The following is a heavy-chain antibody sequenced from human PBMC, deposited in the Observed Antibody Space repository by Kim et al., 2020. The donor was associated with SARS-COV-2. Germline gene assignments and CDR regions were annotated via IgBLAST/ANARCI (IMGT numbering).Heavy chain of an antibody. J-gene: IGHJ3*02. V-gene: IGHV4-59*09. Sequence: SLKSRVTIAVDTSKNQFSLKLSSVTAADTAVYYCARGRIAVAAAGYAFDIWGQGTMVTVSS. D-gene: IGHD6-19*01. CDR3: ARGRIAVAAAGYAFDI.